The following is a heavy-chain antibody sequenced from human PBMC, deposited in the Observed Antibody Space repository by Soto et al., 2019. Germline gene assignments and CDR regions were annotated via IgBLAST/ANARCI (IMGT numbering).Heavy chain of an antibody. D-gene: IGHD4-17*01. CDR3: ARDPPDGDYFLDF. CDR2: ISDDGSTL. V-gene: IGHV3-30*03. CDR1: GFTFRTYG. J-gene: IGHJ4*02. Sequence: QVQLVESGGGLVQPGKSLRLSCAVSGFTFRTYGMHWVRQAPRKGLEWLAFISDDGSTLYYADSLKGRFTISRDNSNNPMQVQMPSLSVEDTAVYYCARDPPDGDYFLDFWAQRTLVTVSS.